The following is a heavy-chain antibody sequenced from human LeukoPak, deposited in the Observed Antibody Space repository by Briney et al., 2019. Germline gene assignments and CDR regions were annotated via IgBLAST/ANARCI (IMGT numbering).Heavy chain of an antibody. CDR1: GFTFSSYG. CDR2: ISYDGSNK. CDR3: AKDLVSGYDSLYYFDY. V-gene: IGHV3-30*18. D-gene: IGHD5-12*01. J-gene: IGHJ4*02. Sequence: PGRSLRLSCAASGFTFSSYGMHWVRQAPGKGLEGVAVISYDGSNKYYADSVKGRFTISRDNSKNTLYLQMNSLRAEDTAVYYCAKDLVSGYDSLYYFDYWGQGTLVTVSS.